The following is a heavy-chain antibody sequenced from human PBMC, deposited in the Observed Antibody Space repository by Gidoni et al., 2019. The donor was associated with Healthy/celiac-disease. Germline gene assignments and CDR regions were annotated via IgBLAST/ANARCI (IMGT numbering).Heavy chain of an antibody. CDR3: AKDRGAVTKLGYYYGMDV. D-gene: IGHD4-17*01. CDR1: GFTLDDYA. J-gene: IGHJ6*02. CDR2: ISWNSGSI. Sequence: EVQLVESGGGLVQPGRSLRLSCAASGFTLDDYAMHWVRQAPGKGLEWVSGISWNSGSIGYADSVKGRFTISRDNAKNSLYLQMNSLRAEDTALYYCAKDRGAVTKLGYYYGMDVWGQGTTVTVSS. V-gene: IGHV3-9*01.